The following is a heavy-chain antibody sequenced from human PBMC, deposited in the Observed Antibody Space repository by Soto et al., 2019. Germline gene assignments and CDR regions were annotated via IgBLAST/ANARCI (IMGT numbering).Heavy chain of an antibody. CDR2: ISGNGEII. Sequence: GGSLRLSCAASGFTFSDYYIHWIRRAPGKGLEWISYISGNGEIIQYAASARGRFTISRDNAENSVYLEMDSLRAEDTALYYCARNYDSTAGGAFDIWGQGTMVTVSS. CDR1: GFTFSDYY. J-gene: IGHJ3*02. V-gene: IGHV3-11*01. CDR3: ARNYDSTAGGAFDI. D-gene: IGHD3-22*01.